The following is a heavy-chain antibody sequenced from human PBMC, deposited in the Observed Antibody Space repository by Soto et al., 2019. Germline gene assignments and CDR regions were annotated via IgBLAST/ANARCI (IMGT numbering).Heavy chain of an antibody. V-gene: IGHV4-39*01. CDR1: FGSISSSSYY. CDR2: IFYSGST. CDR3: ARYGYYYDSSGPG. D-gene: IGHD3-22*01. J-gene: IGHJ4*02. Sequence: PSETLSLTCTFSFGSISSSSYYWGCIVQPPGKGLEWIGSIFYSGSTYYSASLKGRVTISVDTSKNQFSLKLSSVTAADTAVYYCARYGYYYDSSGPGWGQGTLVTVSS.